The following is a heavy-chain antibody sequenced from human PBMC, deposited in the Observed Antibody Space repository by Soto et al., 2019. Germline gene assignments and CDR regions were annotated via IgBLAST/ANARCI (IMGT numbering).Heavy chain of an antibody. CDR1: GYTFTSYD. Sequence: ASVKVSCKASGYTFTSYDINWGRQATGQGLEWMGWINPNTGYTDYAQKFQDRVTMTGNTSITTAYMELSSLRSEDTAVYYCVRGRVMITFGVVIVIDYWGQGSPVTVSS. CDR2: INPNTGYT. CDR3: VRGRVMITFGVVIVIDY. J-gene: IGHJ4*02. V-gene: IGHV1-8*01. D-gene: IGHD3-16*02.